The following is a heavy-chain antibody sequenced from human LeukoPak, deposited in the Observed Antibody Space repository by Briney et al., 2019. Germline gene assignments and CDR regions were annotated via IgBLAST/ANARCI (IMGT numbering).Heavy chain of an antibody. D-gene: IGHD1-14*01. CDR3: ARWASISREPGGFFDH. CDR1: GDSVTNDFF. J-gene: IGHJ4*02. CDR2: FCLGRDT. V-gene: IGHV4-38-2*02. Sequence: SETLSLTCTVSGDSVTNDFFWGWVRQPPGKELEWIGSFCLGRDTYYRPSLKSRVTISVDTSKNQFSLNLNSVTAADTAVYYCARWASISREPGGFFDHWGQGALVTVSS.